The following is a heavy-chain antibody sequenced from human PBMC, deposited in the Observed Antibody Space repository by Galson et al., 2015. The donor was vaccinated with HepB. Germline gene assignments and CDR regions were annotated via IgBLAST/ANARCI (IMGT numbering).Heavy chain of an antibody. J-gene: IGHJ6*02. CDR2: ISGSGGST. CDR1: GFTFSSYA. V-gene: IGHV3-23*01. CDR3: AKEGSSTNYYYYGMDV. Sequence: SLRLSCAASGFTFSSYAMSWVRQAPGKGLEWVSAISGSGGSTYYADSVKGRFTISRDNSKNTLYLQMNSLRAEDTAVYYCAKEGSSTNYYYYGMDVWGQGTTVTVSS.